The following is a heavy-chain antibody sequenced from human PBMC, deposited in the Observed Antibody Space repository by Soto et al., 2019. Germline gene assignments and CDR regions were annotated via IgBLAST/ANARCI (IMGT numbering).Heavy chain of an antibody. CDR1: GGSISSSSYY. CDR3: ASQGGYCSGGSCYASDP. J-gene: IGHJ5*02. Sequence: ETLSLTCTVSGGSISSSSYYWGWIRQPPGKGLEWIGSIYYSGSTYYNPSLKSRVTISVDTSKNQFSLKLSSVTAADTAVYYCASQGGYCSGGSCYASDPWGQGTLVTVSS. D-gene: IGHD2-15*01. CDR2: IYYSGST. V-gene: IGHV4-39*01.